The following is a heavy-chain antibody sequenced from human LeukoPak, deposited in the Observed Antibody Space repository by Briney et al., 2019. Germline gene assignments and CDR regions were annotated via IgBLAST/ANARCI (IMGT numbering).Heavy chain of an antibody. Sequence: GGSLRLSCAASGFTFSSFGMHWVRQAPGKGLEWVAFIRFDGSNKYYTDSVKGRFTISRDNSKDTLYLQMNSLRAEDTAVYYCAKDGHHYDFWSGYSTSRYYYYYYMDVWGKGTTVTVSS. D-gene: IGHD3-3*01. CDR2: IRFDGSNK. CDR3: AKDGHHYDFWSGYSTSRYYYYYYMDV. J-gene: IGHJ6*03. CDR1: GFTFSSFG. V-gene: IGHV3-30*02.